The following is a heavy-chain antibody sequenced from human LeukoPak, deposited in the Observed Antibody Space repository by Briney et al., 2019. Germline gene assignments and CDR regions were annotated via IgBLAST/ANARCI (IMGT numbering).Heavy chain of an antibody. CDR3: AKGFYDYSNYPIDY. J-gene: IGHJ4*01. D-gene: IGHD4-11*01. V-gene: IGHV3-30-3*02. CDR2: FSYDGSNN. Sequence: PGGSLRLSCAASGFTFSSYAMHWVRQAPGKGLEWVAVFSYDGSNNYYADSVKGRFTISRDNSRNTLYLQMDSLRAEDTALYYCAKGFYDYSNYPIDYWGHGTLVTVSS. CDR1: GFTFSSYA.